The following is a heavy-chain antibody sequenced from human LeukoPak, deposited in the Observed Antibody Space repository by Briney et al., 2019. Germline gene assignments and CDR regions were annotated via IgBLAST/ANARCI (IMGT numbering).Heavy chain of an antibody. J-gene: IGHJ4*02. CDR3: AREMATIRYYFDY. D-gene: IGHD5-24*01. CDR1: GGSISDYF. Sequence: SETLSLTCTVSGGSISDYFWSWIRQPPGKGLEWVGYIYYSGSTNYNPSLKSRVTISVDTSKNQFSLKLSSVTAADTAVYYCAREMATIRYYFDYWGQGTLVTVSS. V-gene: IGHV4-59*01. CDR2: IYYSGST.